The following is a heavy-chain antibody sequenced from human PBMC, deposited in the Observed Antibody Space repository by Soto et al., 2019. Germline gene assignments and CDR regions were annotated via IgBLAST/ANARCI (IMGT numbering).Heavy chain of an antibody. CDR2: INPAGTIT. D-gene: IGHD3-16*01. J-gene: IGHJ5*02. CDR3: TSDTFGLRDT. CDR1: GFPFSHYW. Sequence: GGSLRLSXAASGFPFSHYWMHWVRQTPGKGLVWVSRINPAGTITNYADSVEGRFTISRDNADSALFLQMNSLSAEDTAIYYCTSDTFGLRDTWGQGTLVTVSS. V-gene: IGHV3-74*01.